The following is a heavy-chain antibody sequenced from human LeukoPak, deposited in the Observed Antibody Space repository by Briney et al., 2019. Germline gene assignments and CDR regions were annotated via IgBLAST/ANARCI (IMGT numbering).Heavy chain of an antibody. D-gene: IGHD3-22*01. J-gene: IGHJ4*02. CDR3: ASSITMIVAPMP. CDR2: ISGGGTLT. CDR1: GFTFSDYA. V-gene: IGHV3-23*01. Sequence: GGSLRLSCVVPGFTFSDYAMSWVRQAPGKGLEWVSAISGGGTLTFYADSVKGRFITSRDNSKNTLYLQMNSLRVEDTAVYYCASSITMIVAPMPWGQGTLVTVSS.